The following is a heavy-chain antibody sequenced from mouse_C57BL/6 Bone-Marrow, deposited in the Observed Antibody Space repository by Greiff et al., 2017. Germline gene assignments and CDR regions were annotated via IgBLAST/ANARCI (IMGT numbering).Heavy chain of an antibody. D-gene: IGHD2-5*01. CDR1: GYSFTGYY. V-gene: IGHV1-42*01. CDR3: ARGGPENSNYYAMDY. Sequence: EVKLMESGPELVKPGASVKISCKASGYSFTGYYMNWVKQSPEKSLEWIGEINPSTGGTTYNQKFKAKATLTVDKSSSTAYMQLKSLTSEDSAVYYCARGGPENSNYYAMDYWGQGTSVTVSS. CDR2: INPSTGGT. J-gene: IGHJ4*01.